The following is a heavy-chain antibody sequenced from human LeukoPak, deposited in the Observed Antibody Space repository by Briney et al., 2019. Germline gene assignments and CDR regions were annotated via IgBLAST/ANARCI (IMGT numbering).Heavy chain of an antibody. D-gene: IGHD3-3*01. CDR2: ISGSGGAT. CDR1: GFTFSSYA. Sequence: TGGSLRLSCAASGFTFSSYAMGWVRQAPGKGLEWVSGISGSGGATKCADSVKGRFTISRDNSKNTLYLQMNSLRAEDTAVYYCVKDHYNFWMEGGGWFDPWGQGTLVTVSS. J-gene: IGHJ5*02. CDR3: VKDHYNFWMEGGGWFDP. V-gene: IGHV3-23*01.